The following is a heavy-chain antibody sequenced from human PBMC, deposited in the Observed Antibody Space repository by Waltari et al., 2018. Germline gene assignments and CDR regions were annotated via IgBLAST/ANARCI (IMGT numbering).Heavy chain of an antibody. CDR2: INHSGNT. CDR3: ARDPTRLRTFDY. Sequence: QVQLQQWGAGLLKPSATLSLTCAVYGGSSSDYYWSWIRQPPGKVLEWIGEINHSGNTNYNPSLKSRVTISVDTSKNQFSLKLSSATAADTAVYYCARDPTRLRTFDYWGQGTLVTVSS. J-gene: IGHJ4*02. V-gene: IGHV4-34*01. CDR1: GGSSSDYY. D-gene: IGHD3-16*01.